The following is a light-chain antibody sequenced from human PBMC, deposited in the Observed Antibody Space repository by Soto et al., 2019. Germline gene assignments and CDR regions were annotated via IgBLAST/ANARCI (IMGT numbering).Light chain of an antibody. V-gene: IGLV2-23*02. CDR3: CSYTSTNTLV. CDR2: EVA. J-gene: IGLJ2*01. Sequence: QSALTQPASVSGSPGQSITISCTGTSSDVGSYDLVSWYQQRPGRAPSLMIFEVAKRPSGISTRFSGSKSGNTASLTISGLQAVDEGDYFCCSYTSTNTLVFGGGTKVTVL. CDR1: SSDVGSYDL.